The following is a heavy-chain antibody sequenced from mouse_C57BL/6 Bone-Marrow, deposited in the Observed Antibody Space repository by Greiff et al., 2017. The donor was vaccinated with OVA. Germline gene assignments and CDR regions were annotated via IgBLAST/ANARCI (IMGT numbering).Heavy chain of an antibody. D-gene: IGHD2-4*01. CDR1: GYTFTSYW. J-gene: IGHJ3*01. V-gene: IGHV1-5*01. CDR2: IYPGNSDT. CDR3: TNQDDYGFPWFAY. Sequence: VQLKQSGTVLARPGASVKMSCKTSGYTFTSYWMHWVKQRPGQGLEWIGAIYPGNSDTSYNQKFKGKAKLTAVTSASTAYMELSSLTNEDSAIYYCTNQDDYGFPWFAYWGQGTLVTVSA.